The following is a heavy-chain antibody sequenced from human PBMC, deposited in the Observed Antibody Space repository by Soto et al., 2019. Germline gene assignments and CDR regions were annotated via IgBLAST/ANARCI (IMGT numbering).Heavy chain of an antibody. J-gene: IGHJ3*02. CDR1: GDSISSGGYY. D-gene: IGHD1-26*01. Sequence: SSETLSLTGTVSGDSISSGGYYWSWIRQHPGKGLEWIGYIYYSGSSYYNPSLKSRLTMSVDTSKNQFSLKLISVTAADTAVYYCARELYSGIYSAFDIWGQGIMVTVSS. CDR3: ARELYSGIYSAFDI. V-gene: IGHV4-31*03. CDR2: IYYSGSS.